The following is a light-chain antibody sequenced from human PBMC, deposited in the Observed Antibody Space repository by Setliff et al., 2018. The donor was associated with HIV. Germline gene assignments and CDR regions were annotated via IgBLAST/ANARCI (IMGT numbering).Light chain of an antibody. CDR1: SSDVGLYNY. CDR3: TSYTTSRTVV. J-gene: IGLJ2*01. V-gene: IGLV2-14*01. CDR2: DVT. Sequence: QSVLTQPASVSGSPGQSITISCTGTSSDVGLYNYVSWYQQHPGKVPKVMIYDVTNRPSGVSNRFSGSKSGNMASLTISGLQAEDEADYYCTSYTTSRTVVFGGGTK.